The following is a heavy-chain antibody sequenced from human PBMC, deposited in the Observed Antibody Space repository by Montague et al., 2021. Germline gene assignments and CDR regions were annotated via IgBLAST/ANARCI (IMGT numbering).Heavy chain of an antibody. J-gene: IGHJ4*02. D-gene: IGHD2-15*01. Sequence: SETLSLTRTVSGYSISSGYYWGWIRQPPGKGLEWIGSIFHSGSTXYNPSLKSRVTISVDTSKNQFSLKLTSVTAADTALYYCARDREAAPFDYWGQGTLVTVSS. CDR3: ARDREAAPFDY. CDR1: GYSISSGYY. CDR2: IFHSGST. V-gene: IGHV4-38-2*02.